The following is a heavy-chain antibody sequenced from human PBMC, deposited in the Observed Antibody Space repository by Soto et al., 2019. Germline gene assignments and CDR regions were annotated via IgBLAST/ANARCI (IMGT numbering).Heavy chain of an antibody. D-gene: IGHD4-17*01. Sequence: ASVKVSCKASGGTFSSYTISWVRQAPGQGPEWMGMIIPIGGSTSYAQKFQGRVTMTRDTSTSTAYMELSSLRSEDTAVYYCARAYGDYPFDYWGQGTLVTVSS. CDR2: IIPIGGST. CDR3: ARAYGDYPFDY. J-gene: IGHJ4*02. CDR1: GGTFSSYT. V-gene: IGHV1-46*03.